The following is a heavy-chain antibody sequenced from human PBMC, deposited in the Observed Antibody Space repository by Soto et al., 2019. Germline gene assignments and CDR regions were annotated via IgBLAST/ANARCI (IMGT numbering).Heavy chain of an antibody. V-gene: IGHV3-30*18. CDR1: GFTFSSYG. CDR3: AKDDAAANSDY. D-gene: IGHD6-13*01. J-gene: IGHJ4*02. Sequence: GGSLRLSCAASGFTFSSYGMHWVRQAPGKGLEWVAVISYDGSNKYYADSVKGRFTISRDNSKNTLYLQMNSLRAEDTAVYYCAKDDAAANSDYWGQGTLVTVSS. CDR2: ISYDGSNK.